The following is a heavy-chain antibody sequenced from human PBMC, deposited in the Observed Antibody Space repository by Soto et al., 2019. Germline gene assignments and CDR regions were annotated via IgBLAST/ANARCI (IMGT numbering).Heavy chain of an antibody. D-gene: IGHD3-22*01. CDR3: AGGGSIVVATRRLMDV. CDR2: IYYSGST. Sequence: ASETLSLTCTVSGGSISSSSYYWGWIRQPPGKGLEWIGTIYYSGSTSYNPSLERRVIISVDTSKNQFSLRLSSVTAADTAVYYCAGGGSIVVATRRLMDVWGKGTTVTVSS. V-gene: IGHV4-39*01. J-gene: IGHJ6*03. CDR1: GGSISSSSYY.